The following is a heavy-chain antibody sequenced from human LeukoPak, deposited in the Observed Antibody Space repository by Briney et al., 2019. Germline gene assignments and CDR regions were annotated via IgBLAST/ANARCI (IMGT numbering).Heavy chain of an antibody. D-gene: IGHD3-22*01. CDR3: AKSGYDSSGYYYPDY. Sequence: ASVKVSCKASSYTFTSYGISWVRQAPGQGLEWMGWISAYNGNTNYAQKLQGRVTMTTDTSTSTAYMELRSLRSDDTAVYYCAKSGYDSSGYYYPDYWGQGTLVTVSS. CDR1: SYTFTSYG. CDR2: ISAYNGNT. J-gene: IGHJ4*02. V-gene: IGHV1-18*01.